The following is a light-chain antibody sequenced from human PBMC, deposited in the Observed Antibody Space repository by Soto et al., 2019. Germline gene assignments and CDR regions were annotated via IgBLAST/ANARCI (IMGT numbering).Light chain of an antibody. J-gene: IGKJ4*01. Sequence: EVVLTQSPATLSLSPGERATLSCRASQSVSSYLAWYQQKPGQAPRLLIYDASNRATGIPARFSGSGSETEFTLTISSLQSEDFAVYYCQQYNSWPPELTFGGGTKVDIK. V-gene: IGKV3-11*01. CDR3: QQYNSWPPELT. CDR1: QSVSSY. CDR2: DAS.